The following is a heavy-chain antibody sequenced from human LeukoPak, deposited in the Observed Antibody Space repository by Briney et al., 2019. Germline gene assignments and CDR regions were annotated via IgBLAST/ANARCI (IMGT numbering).Heavy chain of an antibody. CDR3: ARDGSSWSNWLDP. V-gene: IGHV3-74*01. CDR1: GFTFSNYW. D-gene: IGHD6-13*01. CDR2: INSDGSST. J-gene: IGHJ5*02. Sequence: GGSLRLSCAASGFTFSNYWMHWVRQAPGKGLVWVSRINSDGSSTSYADSVKGRFTLSRDNAKNTLYLQMNSLRAEDTAVYYCARDGSSWSNWLDPWGQGALVTVSS.